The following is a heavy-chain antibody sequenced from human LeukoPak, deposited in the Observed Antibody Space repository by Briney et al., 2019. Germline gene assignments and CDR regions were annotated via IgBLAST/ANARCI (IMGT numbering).Heavy chain of an antibody. CDR2: ISAYNGNT. Sequence: ASVKVSCKASGYTFTSYGISWVRQAPGQGLEWMGWISAYNGNTNYAQKLQGRVTMTTDTSTSTAYMELRSLRSDDTAVYYCVRVGGVLYYYYYMDVWCKGTTVTVSS. CDR3: VRVGGVLYYYYYMDV. D-gene: IGHD3-16*01. J-gene: IGHJ6*03. CDR1: GYTFTSYG. V-gene: IGHV1-18*01.